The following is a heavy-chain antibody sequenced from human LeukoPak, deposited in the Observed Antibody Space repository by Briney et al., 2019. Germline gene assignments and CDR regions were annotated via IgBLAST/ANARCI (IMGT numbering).Heavy chain of an antibody. D-gene: IGHD3-16*01. CDR2: ISPSGDIK. CDR3: ARFGGSATKDDRLDY. CDR1: GFTFSNHG. Sequence: GGSLRLSCATSGFTFSNHGMNWVRQAPGKGLEWVSGISPSGDIKYYADSVKGRFTISRDNSKNTVYLEVISLTDEDTAVYYCARFGGSATKDDRLDYWGQGTLVTVSS. J-gene: IGHJ4*02. V-gene: IGHV3-23*01.